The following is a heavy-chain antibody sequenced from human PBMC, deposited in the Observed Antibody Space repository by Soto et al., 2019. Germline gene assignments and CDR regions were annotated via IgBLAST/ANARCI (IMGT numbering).Heavy chain of an antibody. Sequence: SETLSLTCTVSGGSISSYYWSWIRQPPGKGLEWIGYIYYSGSTNYNPSLKSRVTISVDTSKNQFSLKLSSVTAADTAVYYCARDRGYDSSGYYYYYGMDVWGQGTTVTVSS. CDR1: GGSISSYY. D-gene: IGHD3-22*01. J-gene: IGHJ6*02. V-gene: IGHV4-59*01. CDR2: IYYSGST. CDR3: ARDRGYDSSGYYYYYGMDV.